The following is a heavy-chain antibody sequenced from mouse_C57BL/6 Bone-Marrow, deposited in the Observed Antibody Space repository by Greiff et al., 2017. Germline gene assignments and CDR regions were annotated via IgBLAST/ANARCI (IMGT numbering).Heavy chain of an antibody. CDR2: ISYDGSN. CDR3: AREGAYYSNYDY. J-gene: IGHJ2*01. CDR1: GYSITSGYY. Sequence: DVKLQESGPGLVKPSQSLSLTCSVTGYSITSGYYWNWIRQFPGNKLEWMGYISYDGSNNYNPSLKNRISITRDTSKNQFFLKLNSLTTEDQATYYCAREGAYYSNYDYWGQGTTLTVSS. V-gene: IGHV3-6*01. D-gene: IGHD2-5*01.